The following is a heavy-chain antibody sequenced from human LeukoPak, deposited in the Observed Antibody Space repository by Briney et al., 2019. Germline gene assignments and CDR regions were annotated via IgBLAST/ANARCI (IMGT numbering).Heavy chain of an antibody. CDR2: ISYDGYDK. CDR3: ARDFFPIVDSTWYEIGY. CDR1: GFTFSTYS. Sequence: GGSLRLSCAASGFTFSTYSMNWVRQAPGKGLEWVTLISYDGYDKSYADSVRGRFTISRDNSRNTLYLQMDSLRSEDTAVYYCARDFFPIVDSTWYEIGYWGQGTLVTVSS. V-gene: IGHV3-30*03. J-gene: IGHJ4*02. D-gene: IGHD2-21*01.